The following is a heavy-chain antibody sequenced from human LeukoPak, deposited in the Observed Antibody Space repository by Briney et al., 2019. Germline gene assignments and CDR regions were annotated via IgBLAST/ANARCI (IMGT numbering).Heavy chain of an antibody. D-gene: IGHD3-22*01. CDR1: GYTFTSYA. CDR2: INAGNGNT. CDR3: ARDRYYYDSSGLSKYNWFDP. J-gene: IGHJ5*02. Sequence: ASVKVSCKASGYTFTSYAMHWVRQAPGQRLEWMGWINAGNGNTKYSQKFQGRVTITRDTSASTAYMELSSLRSEDTAVYYCARDRYYYDSSGLSKYNWFDPWGQGTLVTVSS. V-gene: IGHV1-3*01.